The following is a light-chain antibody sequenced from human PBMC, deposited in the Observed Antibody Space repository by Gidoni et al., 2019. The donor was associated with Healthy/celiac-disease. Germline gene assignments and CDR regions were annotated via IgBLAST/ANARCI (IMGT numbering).Light chain of an antibody. CDR3: QQYGSSPPYT. CDR1: QIVSSSY. Sequence: EIVLTPSPGTLSLSPGERATLPCRACQIVSSSYLAWYQQKPGQAPRLRIYGASSRATGIPDRCSGSGSGTDFTLTISRLEPEDFAVYYCQQYGSSPPYTFGQGTKLEIK. J-gene: IGKJ2*01. CDR2: GAS. V-gene: IGKV3-20*01.